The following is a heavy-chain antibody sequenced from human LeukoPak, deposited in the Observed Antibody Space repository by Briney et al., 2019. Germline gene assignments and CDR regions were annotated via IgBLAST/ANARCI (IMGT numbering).Heavy chain of an antibody. V-gene: IGHV4-61*02. CDR2: IYTGGST. CDR3: ATGKVVADAFDI. D-gene: IGHD2-15*01. CDR1: GDSISSGSYY. Sequence: SETLSLTCTVSGDSISSGSYYWSWIRQPAGKGLEWIGRIYTGGSTNYNPSLKSRVTISVDTSKNQFSLKLSSVTAADTAVYYCATGKVVADAFDIWGQGTMVTVSS. J-gene: IGHJ3*02.